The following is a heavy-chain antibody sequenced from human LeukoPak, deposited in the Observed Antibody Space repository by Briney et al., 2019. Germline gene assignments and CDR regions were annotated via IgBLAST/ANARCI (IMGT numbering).Heavy chain of an antibody. J-gene: IGHJ4*02. D-gene: IGHD1-14*01. Sequence: ASVKVSCKASGYTVTTYGISWGRQAPGQGLEWMGWISSYNGNTNYAQKLHGRVTMTTDTSTSTAYMELRSLISDDTAVYYCARESSETANFDYWGQGTLVTVSS. CDR1: GYTVTTYG. CDR2: ISSYNGNT. CDR3: ARESSETANFDY. V-gene: IGHV1-18*01.